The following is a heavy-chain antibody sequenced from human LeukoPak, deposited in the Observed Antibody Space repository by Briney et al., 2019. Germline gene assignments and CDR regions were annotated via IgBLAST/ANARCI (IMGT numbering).Heavy chain of an antibody. Sequence: ASVKVSCKASGYSFTNYDINWVRQATGQGLEWMGWMNPKSGDTGYSQKFQGRVFITGDTSINTAYMELSSLRSEDTAVYYCARDDVPHYYDSSGYEYYFDYWGQGTLVTVSS. J-gene: IGHJ4*02. CDR1: GYSFTNYD. D-gene: IGHD3-22*01. V-gene: IGHV1-8*03. CDR2: MNPKSGDT. CDR3: ARDDVPHYYDSSGYEYYFDY.